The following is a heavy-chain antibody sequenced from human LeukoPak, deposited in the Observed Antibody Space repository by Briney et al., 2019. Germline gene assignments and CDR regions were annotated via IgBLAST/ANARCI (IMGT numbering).Heavy chain of an antibody. V-gene: IGHV5-51*01. CDR2: IFPGDSDT. CDR3: ARLVGDYFYFDN. CDR1: IHTFTNYW. D-gene: IGHD4-17*01. Sequence: GESLKISCQGSIHTFTNYWIGWVRQMPGEGLEWMGIIFPGDSDTRYNPSFHGQVTISAARSISTAYLQWSSLKASDTAIYYCARLVGDYFYFDNWGQGTLVSVSS. J-gene: IGHJ4*02.